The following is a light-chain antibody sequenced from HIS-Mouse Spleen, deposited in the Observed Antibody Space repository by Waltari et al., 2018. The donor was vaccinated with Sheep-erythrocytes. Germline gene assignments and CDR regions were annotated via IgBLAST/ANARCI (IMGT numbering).Light chain of an antibody. CDR1: SSNIGSNY. J-gene: IGLJ2*01. V-gene: IGLV1-47*01. CDR2: RNN. CDR3: AAWDDSLSGVV. Sequence: QSVLTQPPSASGTPGQRVTISCSGSSSNIGSNYVYWYQQLPGTAPKPLIYRNNQRPSGVPGRFSGSKSGTSASLAISGLRSEDEADYYCAAWDDSLSGVVFGGGTKLTVL.